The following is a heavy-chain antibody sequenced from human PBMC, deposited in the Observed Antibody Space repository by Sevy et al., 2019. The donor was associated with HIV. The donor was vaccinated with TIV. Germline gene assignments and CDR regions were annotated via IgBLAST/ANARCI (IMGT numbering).Heavy chain of an antibody. Sequence: GESLKISCKGSGYSFTTYWIGWVRQMPGKGLEWMGVIYPDDSDTRYCPSFQGHVTISADKSISTAYLQWNSLKASDTAMYYCARGYSGTTNFHHWGQGTLVTVSS. D-gene: IGHD1-7*01. CDR1: GYSFTTYW. CDR2: IYPDDSDT. CDR3: ARGYSGTTNFHH. V-gene: IGHV5-51*01. J-gene: IGHJ1*01.